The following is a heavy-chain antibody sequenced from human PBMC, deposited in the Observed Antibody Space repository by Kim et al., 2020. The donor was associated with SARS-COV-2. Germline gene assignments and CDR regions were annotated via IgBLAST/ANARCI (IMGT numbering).Heavy chain of an antibody. CDR2: IYYSGST. J-gene: IGHJ4*02. Sequence: SETLSLTCTVSGGSISSYYWSWIRQPPGKGLEWIGYIYYSGSTNYNPSLKSRVTISVDTSKNQFSLKLSSVTAADTAVYYCARSTTVTLFDYWGQGTLVT. CDR1: GGSISSYY. V-gene: IGHV4-59*08. D-gene: IGHD4-17*01. CDR3: ARSTTVTLFDY.